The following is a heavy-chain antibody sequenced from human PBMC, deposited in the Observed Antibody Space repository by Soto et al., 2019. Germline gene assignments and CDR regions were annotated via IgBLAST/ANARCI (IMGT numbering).Heavy chain of an antibody. J-gene: IGHJ1*01. Sequence: SVKVSCKASGGTFSSYAISWVRQAPGQGLEWMGGIIPIFGTANYAQKFQGRVTITADESTSTAYMELSSLRSEDTAVYYCASNWYGVAEYFQHWGQGTLVTVSS. V-gene: IGHV1-69*13. CDR3: ASNWYGVAEYFQH. D-gene: IGHD1-1*01. CDR2: IIPIFGTA. CDR1: GGTFSSYA.